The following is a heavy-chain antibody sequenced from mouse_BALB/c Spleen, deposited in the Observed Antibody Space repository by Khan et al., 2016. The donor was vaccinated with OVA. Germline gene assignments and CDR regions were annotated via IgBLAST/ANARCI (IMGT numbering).Heavy chain of an antibody. J-gene: IGHJ4*01. CDR2: IWSDGTT. V-gene: IGHV2-6-1*01. CDR3: ARQPYFHYYVMDY. Sequence: VQLKESGPGLVAPSQSLSITCTISGFSLTNYGVHWVRQPPGKGLEWLVVIWSDGTTTYDSALKSRLTISKDKSKSQVFLKMDSLQTDETAMYYCARQPYFHYYVMDYWGQGTSVTVSS. CDR1: GFSLTNYG.